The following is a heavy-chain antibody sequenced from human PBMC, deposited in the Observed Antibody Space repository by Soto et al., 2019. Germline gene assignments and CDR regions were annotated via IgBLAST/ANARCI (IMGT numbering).Heavy chain of an antibody. Sequence: SLRLSCAASGFTFSSYAMHWVRQAPGKGLEWVAVISCDGSNKYYADSVKGRFTISRDNSKNTLYLQMNSLRAEDTAVYYCARVLGSSGYRKKDAFDIWGQGTMVTVSS. CDR2: ISCDGSNK. CDR1: GFTFSSYA. D-gene: IGHD3-22*01. J-gene: IGHJ3*02. CDR3: ARVLGSSGYRKKDAFDI. V-gene: IGHV3-30-3*01.